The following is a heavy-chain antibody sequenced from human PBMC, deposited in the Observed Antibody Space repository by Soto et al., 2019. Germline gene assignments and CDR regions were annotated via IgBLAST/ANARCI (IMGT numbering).Heavy chain of an antibody. CDR1: GGSISSGDYY. CDR3: ARAKRGSGPTWDY. Sequence: QVQLQESGPGLVKPSQTLSLTCTVSGGSISSGDYYWSWIRQPPGKGLEWIGYIYYSGRTYYNPSLTSRVTISVDTSTNQSSLKLSSVTAADTAVYYCARAKRGSGPTWDYWGQGTLVTVSS. J-gene: IGHJ4*02. CDR2: IYYSGRT. V-gene: IGHV4-30-4*01. D-gene: IGHD3-10*01.